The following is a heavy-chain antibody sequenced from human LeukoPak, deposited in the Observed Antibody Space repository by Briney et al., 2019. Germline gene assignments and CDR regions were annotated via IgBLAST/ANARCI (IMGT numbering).Heavy chain of an antibody. CDR2: MNPNSGNT. Sequence: ASVTVSCKASGYTFTSYDINWVRQATGQGLEWMGWMNPNSGNTGYAQKFQGRVTMTRNTSISTAYMELSSLRSEDTAVYYCARVTQVGATLLSYYFDYWGQGPLVTVSS. CDR3: ARVTQVGATLLSYYFDY. CDR1: GYTFTSYD. V-gene: IGHV1-8*01. D-gene: IGHD1-26*01. J-gene: IGHJ4*02.